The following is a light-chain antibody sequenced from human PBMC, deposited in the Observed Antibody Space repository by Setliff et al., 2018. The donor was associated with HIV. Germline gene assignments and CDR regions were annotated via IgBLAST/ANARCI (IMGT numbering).Light chain of an antibody. V-gene: IGLV2-14*01. CDR3: CSFTSSHTYV. CDR1: NWDVGGGHRY. Sequence: QSALPQPASVSGSPGQSVTISCTGTNWDVGGGHRYVSWYQHFPGKAPKLVIYEVNTRPSGVSSRFSGSKSGNTASLTISGLQLEDESDYYCCSFTSSHTYVFGTGTKVTVL. CDR2: EVN. J-gene: IGLJ1*01.